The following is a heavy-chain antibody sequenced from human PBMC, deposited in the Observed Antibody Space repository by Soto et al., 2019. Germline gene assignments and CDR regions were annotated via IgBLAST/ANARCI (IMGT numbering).Heavy chain of an antibody. V-gene: IGHV4-39*01. CDR2: IYYSGST. D-gene: IGHD3-3*01. J-gene: IGHJ4*02. Sequence: SETLSLTCTVSGGSISSSSYYWGWIRQPPGKGLEWIGSIYYSGSTYYNPSLKSRVTISVDTSKNQFSLKLSSVTAADTAVYYCARRITIFGVVIIAYFDYWGQGTLVTVSS. CDR3: ARRITIFGVVIIAYFDY. CDR1: GGSISSSSYY.